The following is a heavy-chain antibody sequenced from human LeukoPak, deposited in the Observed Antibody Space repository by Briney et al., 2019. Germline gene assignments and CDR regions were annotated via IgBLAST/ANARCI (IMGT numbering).Heavy chain of an antibody. CDR1: GYTFTGYY. V-gene: IGHV1-2*02. Sequence: ASVKVSCKASGYTFTGYYMHWVRQAPGQGLEWMGWINPNSGGTNYAQKFQGRVTMTRDTSISTAYMELSRLRSDDTAVYYCARGSSGVDIVGGYLDYWGQGTLVTVSS. CDR2: INPNSGGT. CDR3: ARGSSGVDIVGGYLDY. J-gene: IGHJ4*02. D-gene: IGHD5-12*01.